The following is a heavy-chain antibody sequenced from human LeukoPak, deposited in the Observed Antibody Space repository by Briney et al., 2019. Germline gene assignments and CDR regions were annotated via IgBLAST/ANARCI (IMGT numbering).Heavy chain of an antibody. CDR2: IYYGGST. V-gene: IGHV4-59*08. CDR1: AGSICSYY. CDR3: ARHPGRRNWNYYCYYYGMDV. D-gene: IGHD1-7*01. J-gene: IGHJ6*02. Sequence: SETLSFTSTVSAGSICSYYWVWIGPPPGQGLVWFGYIYYGGSTNYNPSLKSRVTISVDTSKNQSSLKLSSVTAADTAVYYCARHPGRRNWNYYCYYYGMDVWGQGTTVTVSS.